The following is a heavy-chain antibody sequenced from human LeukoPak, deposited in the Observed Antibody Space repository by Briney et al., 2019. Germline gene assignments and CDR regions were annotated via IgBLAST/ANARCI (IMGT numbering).Heavy chain of an antibody. Sequence: GGSLRLSCAATGITFSLYYMFWVRQGPGKGLVWVSTVSPDGSSTKYADSVKGRFTISRDNARSTLYLQMNSLRAEDMAVYYCATGYTSSYSWDSWGQGTLVTVSP. CDR3: ATGYTSSYSWDS. V-gene: IGHV3-74*01. D-gene: IGHD5-18*01. CDR1: GITFSLYY. J-gene: IGHJ5*01. CDR2: VSPDGSST.